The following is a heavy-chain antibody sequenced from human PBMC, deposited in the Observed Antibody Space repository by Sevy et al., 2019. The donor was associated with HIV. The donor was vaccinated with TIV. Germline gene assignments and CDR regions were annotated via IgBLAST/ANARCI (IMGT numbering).Heavy chain of an antibody. CDR2: ISSSSSYI. J-gene: IGHJ4*02. CDR3: ARDPPHYGGGFDY. CDR1: GFTFSSYS. Sequence: GGSLRLSCAASGFTFSSYSMNWVRQAPGKGLEWVSSISSSSSYIYYADSVKGRFTISRDNAKNSLYLQMNSLRAEDTAVYYCARDPPHYGGGFDYWGQGTLVTVSS. V-gene: IGHV3-21*01. D-gene: IGHD4-17*01.